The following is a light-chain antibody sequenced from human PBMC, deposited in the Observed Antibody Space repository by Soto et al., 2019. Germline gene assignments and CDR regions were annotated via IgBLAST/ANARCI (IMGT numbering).Light chain of an antibody. CDR1: QTIRTF. CDR3: QQLRMYPST. J-gene: IGKJ4*01. CDR2: SAS. Sequence: DIQLTQSPDSLSASVGDRVTITCRASQTIRTFLSWYQQKSGKAPKVLIYSASTLQSGVPSRFSGSGSGTDFTLTINSLQPEDFATYYCQQLRMYPSTFGGGTKVDIK. V-gene: IGKV1-39*01.